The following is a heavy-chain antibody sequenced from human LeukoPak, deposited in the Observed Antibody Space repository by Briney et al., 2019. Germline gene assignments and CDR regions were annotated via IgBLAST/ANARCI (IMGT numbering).Heavy chain of an antibody. CDR1: GGSISSSSYY. Sequence: SETLSLTCTVSGGSISSSSYYWGWIRQPPGKGLEWIGSIYYSGSTYYNPSLKSRVTISVDTSKNQFSLKLSSVTAADTAVYYCARSGVAVAALFDYWGQGTLVTVSS. D-gene: IGHD6-6*01. CDR2: IYYSGST. J-gene: IGHJ4*02. CDR3: ARSGVAVAALFDY. V-gene: IGHV4-39*01.